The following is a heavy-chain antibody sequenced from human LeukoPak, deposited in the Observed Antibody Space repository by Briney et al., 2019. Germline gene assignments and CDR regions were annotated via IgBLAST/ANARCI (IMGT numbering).Heavy chain of an antibody. CDR1: GYTFTTYY. Sequence: GASVKVSCKASGYTFTTYYMHWVRQAPGQGLEWMGWINPNSGGTNYAQKFQGRVTMTRDTSISTAYMELTRLTSDDTAVYYCAGEDGDYEWGQGTLVTVSS. V-gene: IGHV1-2*02. CDR3: AGEDGDYE. J-gene: IGHJ4*02. CDR2: INPNSGGT. D-gene: IGHD4-17*01.